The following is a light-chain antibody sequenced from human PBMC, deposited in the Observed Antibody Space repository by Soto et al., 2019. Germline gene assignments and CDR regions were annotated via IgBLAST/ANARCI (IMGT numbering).Light chain of an antibody. CDR2: EVS. CDR1: SSDVGRYNL. Sequence: QSALTQSASVSGSPGQSITISCTGTSSDVGRYNLVSWYQQHPGKAPKLMIYEVSKRSSGVSNRFSGSKSGNTASLTISGLQAEDEADYYCCSYAGNSTYVFGTGTKLTVL. J-gene: IGLJ1*01. CDR3: CSYAGNSTYV. V-gene: IGLV2-23*02.